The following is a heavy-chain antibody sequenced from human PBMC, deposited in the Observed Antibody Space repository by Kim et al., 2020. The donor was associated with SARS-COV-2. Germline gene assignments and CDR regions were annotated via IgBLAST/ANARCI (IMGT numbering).Heavy chain of an antibody. D-gene: IGHD3-22*01. Sequence: YARRFQGRVTITADESTSTAYMELSSLRSEDTAVYYCARGSTMIVVVFDYWGQGTLVTVSS. CDR3: ARGSTMIVVVFDY. V-gene: IGHV1-69*01. J-gene: IGHJ4*02.